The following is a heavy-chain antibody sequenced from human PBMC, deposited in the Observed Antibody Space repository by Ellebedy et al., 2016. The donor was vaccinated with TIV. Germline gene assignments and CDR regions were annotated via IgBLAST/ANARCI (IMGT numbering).Heavy chain of an antibody. CDR1: GFTVSSNY. J-gene: IGHJ4*02. V-gene: IGHV3-66*01. Sequence: PGGSLRLSCAASGFTVSSNYMNWVRQAPGKGLEWVSVIYSDADGGDTYYADSLKGRFTISRDDARNSLYLQMDSLRAEDTAVYYCARSGELDSWGQGTLVTVSS. D-gene: IGHD1-26*01. CDR2: IYSDADGGDT. CDR3: ARSGELDS.